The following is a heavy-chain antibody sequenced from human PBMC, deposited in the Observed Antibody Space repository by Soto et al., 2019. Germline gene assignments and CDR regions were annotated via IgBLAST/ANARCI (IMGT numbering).Heavy chain of an antibody. V-gene: IGHV3-30*03. CDR3: ARVCSGGTNCFYFDF. CDR1: GFTFGNFG. Sequence: QVQLVESGGGVVQPGRSLRLSCAASGFTFGNFGIHWVRQAPGKGLEWVADISNDGSRRYYADSVKGRFTISRDNSKNTLYLQMDSLRAEDTAVYFCARVCSGGTNCFYFDFWGQGILVTVSS. CDR2: ISNDGSRR. J-gene: IGHJ4*02. D-gene: IGHD6-13*01.